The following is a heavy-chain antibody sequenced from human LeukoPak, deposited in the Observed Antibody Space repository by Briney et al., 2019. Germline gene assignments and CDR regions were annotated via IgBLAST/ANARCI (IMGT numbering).Heavy chain of an antibody. CDR3: ARRAPGGDAFDI. CDR2: ISGSSSYI. D-gene: IGHD3-10*01. V-gene: IGHV3-21*01. J-gene: IGHJ3*02. Sequence: PGRSLRLSCAASGFSFSTSAIQWVRQAPGKGLEWVSSISGSSSYIYYADSVKGRFTISRDNAKNSLHLQMSSLRAEDTAVYYCARRAPGGDAFDIWGQGTMVTVSS. CDR1: GFSFSTSA.